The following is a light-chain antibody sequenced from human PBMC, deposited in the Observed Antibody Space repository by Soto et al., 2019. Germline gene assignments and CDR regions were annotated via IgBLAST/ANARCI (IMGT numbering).Light chain of an antibody. Sequence: QSVLTQPPSVSGAPGQRVTISCTGSSSNIGAGYDVHWYQQLPGTAPKLLIYGNSNRPSGVPDRFSGSKSGTSASLAITGLQAEAEADYYCQSYESSLSGDVFGTGTKLTVL. V-gene: IGLV1-40*01. CDR1: SSNIGAGYD. CDR2: GNS. J-gene: IGLJ1*01. CDR3: QSYESSLSGDV.